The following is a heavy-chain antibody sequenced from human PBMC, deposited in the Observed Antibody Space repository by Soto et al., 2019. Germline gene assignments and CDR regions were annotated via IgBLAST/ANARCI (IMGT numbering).Heavy chain of an antibody. D-gene: IGHD1-26*01. J-gene: IGHJ6*02. CDR2: IYPGDSDT. CDR1: GYSFTSYW. V-gene: IGHV5-51*01. CDR3: ATSPLLREWELLGYYGMDV. Sequence: GESLKISCKGSGYSFTSYWIGWVRQMPGKGLEWMGIIYPGDSDTRYSPSFQGQVTISADKSISTDYLQWSSLKASDTAMYYCATSPLLREWELLGYYGMDVWGQGTTVTVPS.